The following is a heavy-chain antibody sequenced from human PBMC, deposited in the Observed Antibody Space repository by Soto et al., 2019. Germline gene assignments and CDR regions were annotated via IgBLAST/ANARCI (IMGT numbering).Heavy chain of an antibody. J-gene: IGHJ5*02. CDR3: AKGTVRERYYDYIWGSPIQWFHP. D-gene: IGHD3-16*01. V-gene: IGHV3-23*01. CDR1: GVSFSSYA. Sequence: PGGCLRLSCSACGVSFSSYAMSLVRQTPGKGLEWVSAISGSGGSTYYADSVKGRFTISRDNSKNTLYLQMNSLRAEDTAVYYCAKGTVRERYYDYIWGSPIQWFHPWGPGPLVTVS. CDR2: ISGSGGST.